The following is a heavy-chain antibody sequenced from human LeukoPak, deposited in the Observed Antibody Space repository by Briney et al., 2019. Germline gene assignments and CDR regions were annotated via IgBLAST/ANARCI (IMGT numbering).Heavy chain of an antibody. Sequence: GGSLRLSCAASRFTFRSYGMHWVRQAPGKGLEWVAFIRPDGSNKYYADSVKGRFTISRDNSKNTLYLQMNSLRAEDTAVYYCAKDSNWAFDYWGQGTLATVSS. V-gene: IGHV3-30*02. CDR2: IRPDGSNK. CDR3: AKDSNWAFDY. J-gene: IGHJ4*02. CDR1: RFTFRSYG. D-gene: IGHD7-27*01.